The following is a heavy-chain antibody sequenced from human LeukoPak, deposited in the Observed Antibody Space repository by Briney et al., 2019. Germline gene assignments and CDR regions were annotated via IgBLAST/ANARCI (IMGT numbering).Heavy chain of an antibody. CDR2: IVVGAGEI. CDR1: GFSFTRSA. V-gene: IGHV1-58*01. J-gene: IGHJ4*02. Sequence: ASVKVSCKASGFSFTRSAVQWVRQARGQRLEWIGWIVVGAGEIIYAQRFQERVTITWDMSTATAYMVLNSLRSEDTAVYYCAAETYYYDRSEYAFDYWGQGALVTVSS. D-gene: IGHD3-22*01. CDR3: AAETYYYDRSEYAFDY.